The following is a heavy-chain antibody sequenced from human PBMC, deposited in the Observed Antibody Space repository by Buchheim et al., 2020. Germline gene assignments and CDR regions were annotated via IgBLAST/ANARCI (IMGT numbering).Heavy chain of an antibody. D-gene: IGHD3-22*01. CDR3: ARVSYDSSGYFPYYYYGMDV. Sequence: QLQLQESGPGLVKPSETLSLTCTVSGGSISSSSYYWGWIRQPPGKGLEWIGSIYYSGSTYYNPSLKSRVTISVDPSKNQFSLKLGSVTAADTAVYYCARVSYDSSGYFPYYYYGMDVWGQGTT. CDR1: GGSISSSSYY. J-gene: IGHJ6*02. CDR2: IYYSGST. V-gene: IGHV4-39*07.